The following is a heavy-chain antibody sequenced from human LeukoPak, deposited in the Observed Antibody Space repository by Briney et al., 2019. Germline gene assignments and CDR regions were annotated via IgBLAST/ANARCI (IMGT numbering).Heavy chain of an antibody. CDR1: GYTFSSNG. D-gene: IGHD3-10*01. V-gene: IGHV1-18*04. CDR3: AKDLDRLWFGELFVPPIFDY. CDR2: ISPYNGDT. J-gene: IGHJ4*02. Sequence: ASVKVSCKASGYTFSSNGISWVRQGPGQGLEWMAWISPYNGDTKYAPEFQGRVTVTTDTSTSTAYMELRSLRSDDTAVYYCAKDLDRLWFGELFVPPIFDYWGQGTLVTVSS.